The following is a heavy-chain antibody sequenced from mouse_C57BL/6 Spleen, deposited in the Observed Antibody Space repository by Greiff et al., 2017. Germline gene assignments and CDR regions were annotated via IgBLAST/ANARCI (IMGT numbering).Heavy chain of an antibody. CDR1: GYTFTSYD. J-gene: IGHJ4*01. CDR2: IYPRDGST. Sequence: QVQLQQSGPELVKPGASVKLSCKASGYTFTSYDINWVKQRPGQGLEWIGWIYPRDGSTKYNEKFKGKATLTVNTSSSTAYMELHSLTSEDSAVYFCARLEEGYAVDYWGQGTSVTVSS. V-gene: IGHV1-85*01. CDR3: ARLEEGYAVDY.